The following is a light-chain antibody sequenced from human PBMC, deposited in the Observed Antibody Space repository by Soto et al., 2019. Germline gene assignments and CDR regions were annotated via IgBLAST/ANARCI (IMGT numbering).Light chain of an antibody. CDR3: QHFGGTTFT. Sequence: EIVLTQSPGTLSLSPGEGATLSCRASQSVSSSYIAWCQQRPGQTPSLLIYGASTRATGIPDRFSGSGSGTHFTLTISRLEPGDFAVYYCQHFGGTTFTFGQGTRLEIK. V-gene: IGKV3-20*01. J-gene: IGKJ5*01. CDR1: QSVSSSY. CDR2: GAS.